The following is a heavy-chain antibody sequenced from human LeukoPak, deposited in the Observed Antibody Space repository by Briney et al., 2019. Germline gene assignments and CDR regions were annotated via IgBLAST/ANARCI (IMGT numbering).Heavy chain of an antibody. J-gene: IGHJ6*02. Sequence: GGSLRLSCAAYGFTFSNYGIAWVRQAPGKGLEWVSAITGSGSKTYYADSVKGRFTISRDNSKNTLSLQMNSLRAEDTAVYYCVKGSGDYPPYYYGIDVWGQGTTVTVSS. V-gene: IGHV3-23*01. CDR1: GFTFSNYG. CDR2: ITGSGSKT. CDR3: VKGSGDYPPYYYGIDV. D-gene: IGHD3-10*01.